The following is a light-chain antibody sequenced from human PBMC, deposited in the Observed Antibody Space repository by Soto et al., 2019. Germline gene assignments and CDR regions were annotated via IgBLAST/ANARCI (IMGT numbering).Light chain of an antibody. V-gene: IGKV1-5*03. CDR3: QQYGTYES. J-gene: IGKJ4*01. CDR2: KAS. Sequence: DIQMTQSPSILSASVGDRITITCRASQSISDWLAWYQQKPGKAPKLLIYKASTLESGVPSRFSGSGSGTEFTLTVSSLQPDDFVTYYCQQYGTYESYGGGTKVELK. CDR1: QSISDW.